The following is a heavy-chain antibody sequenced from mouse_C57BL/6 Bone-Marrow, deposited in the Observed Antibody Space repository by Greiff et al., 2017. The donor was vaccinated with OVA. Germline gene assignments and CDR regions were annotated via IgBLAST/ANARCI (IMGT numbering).Heavy chain of an antibody. V-gene: IGHV1-54*01. J-gene: IGHJ4*01. Sequence: QVQLKQSGAELVRPGTSVKVSCKASGYAFTNYLIEWVKQRPGQGLEWIGVINPGSGGTNYNEKFKGKATLTADKSSSTAYMQLSSLTSEDSAVYFCARGRRSAMDYWGQGTSVTVSS. CDR2: INPGSGGT. CDR1: GYAFTNYL. CDR3: ARGRRSAMDY.